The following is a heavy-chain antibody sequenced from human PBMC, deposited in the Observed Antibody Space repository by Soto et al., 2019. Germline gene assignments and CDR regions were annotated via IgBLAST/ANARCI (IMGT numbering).Heavy chain of an antibody. CDR1: GFSLSTSGVG. CDR2: IYWNDDK. CDR3: ARDDFWSGSDTQINWFDP. D-gene: IGHD3-3*01. Sequence: ESGPTLVNPTQTLTLTCTFSGFSLSTSGVGVGWIRQPPGKALEWLALIYWNDDKRYSPSLKSRLTITKDTSKNQVVLTMTNMDPVDTATYYCARDDFWSGSDTQINWFDPWGQGTLVTVSS. J-gene: IGHJ5*02. V-gene: IGHV2-5*01.